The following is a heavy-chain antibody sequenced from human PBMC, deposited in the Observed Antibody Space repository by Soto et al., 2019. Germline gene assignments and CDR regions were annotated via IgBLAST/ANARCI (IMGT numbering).Heavy chain of an antibody. J-gene: IGHJ3*01. V-gene: IGHV3-53*04. CDR1: GFTVSDNY. Sequence: GGSLRLSCAASGFTVSDNYMSWVRQAPGKGLEWVSVIYSGGSTYYADSVKGRFTISRHNSKNTLYLQMNSLRAEDTAVYYCARDGCSSTSCFYSVWGQGKKVTVSS. CDR2: IYSGGST. CDR3: ARDGCSSTSCFYSV. D-gene: IGHD2-2*01.